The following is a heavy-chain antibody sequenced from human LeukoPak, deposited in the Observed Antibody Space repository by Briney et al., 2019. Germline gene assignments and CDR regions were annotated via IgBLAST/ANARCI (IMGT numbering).Heavy chain of an antibody. D-gene: IGHD3-10*02. J-gene: IGHJ4*02. CDR3: ARDSAVLYVPSSIFDY. Sequence: QPGRSLRLSCAASGFTFSTYGMHWVRQAPGKGLEWVAVTSFDGSNQYYADSVKGRFTISRDNSKNTLYLQVNSLRAEDTAVYYCARDSAVLYVPSSIFDYWGQGTLVTVSS. CDR1: GFTFSTYG. CDR2: TSFDGSNQ. V-gene: IGHV3-30*03.